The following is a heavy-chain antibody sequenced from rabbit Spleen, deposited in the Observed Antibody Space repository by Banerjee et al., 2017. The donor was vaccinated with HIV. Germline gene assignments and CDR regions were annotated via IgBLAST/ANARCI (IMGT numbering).Heavy chain of an antibody. CDR1: GFSFNSGYD. CDR3: ARDLAGVIGWNFSL. V-gene: IGHV1S40*01. D-gene: IGHD4-1*01. J-gene: IGHJ4*01. Sequence: QSLEESGGGLVKPGTSLTLTCRASGFSFNSGYDMCWVRQAPGKGLEWIACIYAGSSGSTYYASWAKGRFTITKTSSTTVTLQMTSLTAADTATYFCARDLAGVIGWNFSLWGPGTLVTVS. CDR2: IYAGSSGST.